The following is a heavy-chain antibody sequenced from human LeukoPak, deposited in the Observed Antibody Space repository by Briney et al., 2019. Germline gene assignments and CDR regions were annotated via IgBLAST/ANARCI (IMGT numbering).Heavy chain of an antibody. D-gene: IGHD2-8*01. V-gene: IGHV4-4*02. CDR1: GDSISDKYW. CDR2: VYRSGGT. CDR3: GRHANGDSSAAFDL. J-gene: IGHJ3*01. Sequence: SGTLSLTCAVSGDSISDKYWWRWVRQFPDKGLEWIGEVYRSGGTSYNPSLKSRVTVSIDYSKNQFSLNLRSVTAADTAVYYCGRHANGDSSAAFDLWGQGTMVFVCS.